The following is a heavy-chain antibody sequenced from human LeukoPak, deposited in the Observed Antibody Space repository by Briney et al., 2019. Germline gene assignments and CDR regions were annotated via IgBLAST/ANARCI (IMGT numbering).Heavy chain of an antibody. CDR2: ISYDGSNK. D-gene: IGHD1-26*01. J-gene: IGHJ4*02. V-gene: IGHV3-30-3*01. CDR1: GFTFSSYA. CDR3: ARVQIKRYSGSYYGLGQTEYFDY. Sequence: GRSLRLSCAASGFTFSSYAMHWVRQAPGKGLEWVAIISYDGSNKYYADSVKGRFTISRDNSKNTLYLRMNSLRAEDTAVYYCARVQIKRYSGSYYGLGQTEYFDYWGQGTLVTVSS.